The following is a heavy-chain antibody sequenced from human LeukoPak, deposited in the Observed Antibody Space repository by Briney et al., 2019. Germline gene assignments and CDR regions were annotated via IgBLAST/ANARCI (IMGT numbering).Heavy chain of an antibody. V-gene: IGHV3-20*04. CDR2: INWNGGST. J-gene: IGHJ6*03. D-gene: IGHD2-2*01. CDR1: GFTFDDHG. Sequence: GGSLRLSCAASGFTFDDHGMSWVRQVPGKGLEWVSGINWNGGSTGYADSVKGRFTISRDNAKNSLYLQMNSLRAEDTAVYYCAGGCSTSCYSYYYYMDVWGKGTTVTVSS. CDR3: AGGCSTSCYSYYYYMDV.